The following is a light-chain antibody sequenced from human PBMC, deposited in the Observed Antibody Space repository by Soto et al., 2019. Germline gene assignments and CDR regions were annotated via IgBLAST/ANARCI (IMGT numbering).Light chain of an antibody. J-gene: IGLJ2*01. V-gene: IGLV1-40*01. Sequence: QLPSVSGAPGQRVTISCTGSSSNIGAGYDVHWYQQLPGTAPKLLIYGNSNRPSGVPDRFSGSKSGTSASLAITGLQAEDEADYYCQSYDSSLSGSVVFGGGTKLTVL. CDR3: QSYDSSLSGSVV. CDR2: GNS. CDR1: SSNIGAGYD.